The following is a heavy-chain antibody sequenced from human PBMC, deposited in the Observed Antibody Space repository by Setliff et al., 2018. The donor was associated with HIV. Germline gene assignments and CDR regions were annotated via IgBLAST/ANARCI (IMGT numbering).Heavy chain of an antibody. CDR3: ARGHEPWYRKIPDAFDF. CDR1: GGTFNNYA. Sequence: GASVKVSCKASGGTFNNYAISWVRQAPGQGLEWVGGIIPLFGTSNYALKFQGRVTITANESTNTAHMELSSLRSVDTAMYYCARGHEPWYRKIPDAFDFWGQGTMVTVSS. CDR2: IIPLFGTS. D-gene: IGHD6-13*01. V-gene: IGHV1-69*13. J-gene: IGHJ3*01.